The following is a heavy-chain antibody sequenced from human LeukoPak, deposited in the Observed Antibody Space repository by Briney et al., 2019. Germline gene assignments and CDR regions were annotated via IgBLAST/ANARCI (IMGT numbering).Heavy chain of an antibody. J-gene: IGHJ6*02. CDR3: ATSSLEPNYYYYGMDV. D-gene: IGHD1-1*01. V-gene: IGHV1-18*01. CDR2: ISAYNGNT. Sequence: ASVKVSCKASGYTFTSYGISLVRQAPGQGLEWMEWISAYNGNTNYAQKLQGRVTMTTDTSTSTAYMELRSLRSDDTAVYYCATSSLEPNYYYYGMDVWGQGTTVTVSS. CDR1: GYTFTSYG.